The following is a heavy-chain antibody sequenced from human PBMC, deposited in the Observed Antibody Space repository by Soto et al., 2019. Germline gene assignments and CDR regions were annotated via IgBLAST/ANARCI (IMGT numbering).Heavy chain of an antibody. V-gene: IGHV1-18*01. CDR1: GYTFPTYG. Sequence: QVQLVQSGAEVKKSGASVKVSCKASGYTFPTYGISWVRQAPGQGLEWMGWINVYNGNTYYAQKFQGRVTMTTDTSTSTAYMELRSLSSDDRAVYYCARDDGYGDFDYWGQGTRVIVSS. J-gene: IGHJ4*02. CDR2: INVYNGNT. CDR3: ARDDGYGDFDY. D-gene: IGHD4-17*01.